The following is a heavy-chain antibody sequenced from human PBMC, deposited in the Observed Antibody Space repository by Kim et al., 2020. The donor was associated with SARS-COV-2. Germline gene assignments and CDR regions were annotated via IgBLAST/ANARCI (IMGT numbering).Heavy chain of an antibody. CDR2: ISYDGSNK. CDR1: GFNFSSCD. Sequence: GGSLRLSCAASGFNFSSCDMNWVRQAPGKGLEWVAVISYDGSNKNYEAPLKGRLTISRDTSRNPLNLKRNSRKAGERALYSFGGETGLRIRGLTDS. J-gene: IGHJ5*01. V-gene: IGHV3-30-3*01. D-gene: IGHD3-10*01. CDR3: GGETGLRIRGLTDS.